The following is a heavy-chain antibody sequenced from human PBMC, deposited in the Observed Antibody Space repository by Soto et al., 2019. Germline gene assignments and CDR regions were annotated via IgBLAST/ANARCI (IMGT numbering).Heavy chain of an antibody. D-gene: IGHD1-1*01. J-gene: IGHJ4*02. V-gene: IGHV1-69*01. Sequence: QVQLVQSGAEVKKPGSSVKVSCKASGGTFRNHPFSWVRQAPGQGLEWMGGIIPIVGIPNYAQKFQGRVTITADESTTTVHMELGSLRSEDTAVYYCARVLEFRDGYISHFDFWGQGTLVTVSS. CDR2: IIPIVGIP. CDR1: GGTFRNHP. CDR3: ARVLEFRDGYISHFDF.